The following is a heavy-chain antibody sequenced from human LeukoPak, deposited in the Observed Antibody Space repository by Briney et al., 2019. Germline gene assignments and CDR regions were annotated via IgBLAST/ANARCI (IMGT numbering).Heavy chain of an antibody. J-gene: IGHJ4*02. V-gene: IGHV1-2*02. Sequence: VSCKAXGYTFTXXYMHWVRQAPGQGLEWMGWINPNSGGTNYAQKFQGRVTMTRDTSISTAYMELSRLRSDDTAVYYCARDQLDDVGDDYWGQGTLVTVSS. D-gene: IGHD1-1*01. CDR2: INPNSGGT. CDR1: GYTFTXXY. CDR3: ARDQLDDVGDDY.